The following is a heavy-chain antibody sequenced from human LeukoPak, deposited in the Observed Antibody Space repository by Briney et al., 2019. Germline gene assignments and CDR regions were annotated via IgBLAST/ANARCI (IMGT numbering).Heavy chain of an antibody. V-gene: IGHV4-31*03. CDR3: ARGAMAVDY. J-gene: IGHJ4*02. CDR2: IYYSGST. Sequence: KSSETLSLTCTLSGGPISSGGYYWRWIRQHPGKALEWIGYIYYSGSTYYNPSLKSRVTISVDTSKNQFSLKLSSVTAADTAVYYCARGAMAVDYWGQGTLVTVSS. CDR1: GGPISSGGYY. D-gene: IGHD5-18*01.